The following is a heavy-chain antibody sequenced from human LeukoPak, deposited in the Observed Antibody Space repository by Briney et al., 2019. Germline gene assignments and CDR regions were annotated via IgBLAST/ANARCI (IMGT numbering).Heavy chain of an antibody. Sequence: PGGSLRLSCAASGFTFSSYAMNWVRQAPGKGLEWVSSISGSGGSTYYADSVKGRFTISRDNSKNTLYLQMNSLRAEDTAVYYCAKVRQYYYGSGSYREYYFDYWGQGTLVTVSS. V-gene: IGHV3-23*01. CDR3: AKVRQYYYGSGSYREYYFDY. CDR2: ISGSGGST. CDR1: GFTFSSYA. J-gene: IGHJ4*02. D-gene: IGHD3-10*01.